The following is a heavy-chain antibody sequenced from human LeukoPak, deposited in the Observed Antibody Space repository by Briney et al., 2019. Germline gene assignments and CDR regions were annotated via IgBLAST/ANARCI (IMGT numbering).Heavy chain of an antibody. Sequence: GGSLRLSCAASGFTFSSYAMSWVRQAPGKGLEWVSAISGSGGSTYYADSVKGRSTISRDNSKNTLYLQMNSLRAEDTAVYYCAKGRKGYVDAFDIWGQGTMVTVSS. D-gene: IGHD3-16*01. J-gene: IGHJ3*02. CDR3: AKGRKGYVDAFDI. CDR1: GFTFSSYA. CDR2: ISGSGGST. V-gene: IGHV3-23*01.